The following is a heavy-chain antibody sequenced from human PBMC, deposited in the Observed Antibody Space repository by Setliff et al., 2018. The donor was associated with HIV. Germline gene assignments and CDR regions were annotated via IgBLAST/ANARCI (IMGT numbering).Heavy chain of an antibody. J-gene: IGHJ4*02. CDR2: IGGSGFGT. V-gene: IGHV3-23*01. D-gene: IGHD3-16*01. CDR3: AAVPWGHSSLIIDH. Sequence: GGSLRLSCAASELTFSNYAMTWVRQAPGKGLEWVSAIGGSGFGTYYADSVKGRFTISRDNSKNTLYLQMHSLRAEDTAVYFCAAVPWGHSSLIIDHWGQGTPVTVSS. CDR1: ELTFSNYA.